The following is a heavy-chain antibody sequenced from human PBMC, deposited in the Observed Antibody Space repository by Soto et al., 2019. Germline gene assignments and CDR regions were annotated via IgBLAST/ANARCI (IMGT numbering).Heavy chain of an antibody. CDR2: MNPNSGST. CDR1: GYSFTSYD. D-gene: IGHD5-12*01. J-gene: IGHJ4*02. Sequence: ASVKVSCKASGYSFTSYDVNWVRQASGQGLEWMGWMNPNSGSTVIAQKFQGRVTMTRDSSISTACMELSSLRPDDSAIYYCARVSFNALLRFPFDLWGQGTEVTVSS. CDR3: ARVSFNALLRFPFDL. V-gene: IGHV1-8*01.